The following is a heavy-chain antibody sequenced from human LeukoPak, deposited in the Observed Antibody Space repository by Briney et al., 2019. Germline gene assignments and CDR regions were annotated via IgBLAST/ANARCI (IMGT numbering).Heavy chain of an antibody. V-gene: IGHV3-66*01. Sequence: GGSLRLSCAASGFTVSSNYMSWVRQAPGKGLEWVSVIYSGGSTYYADSVKGRFTISRDNSKNTLYLQMNSLRAEDTAVYYCAREIAPDSSGYLVIDYWGQGTLVTVSS. D-gene: IGHD3-22*01. CDR3: AREIAPDSSGYLVIDY. CDR1: GFTVSSNY. J-gene: IGHJ4*02. CDR2: IYSGGST.